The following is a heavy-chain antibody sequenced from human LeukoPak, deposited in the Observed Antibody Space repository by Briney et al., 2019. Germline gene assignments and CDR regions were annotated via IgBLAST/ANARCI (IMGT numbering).Heavy chain of an antibody. CDR3: ARDRYISSCGGDY. D-gene: IGHD6-13*01. CDR2: ISSSSSYI. V-gene: IGHV3-21*01. CDR1: GFTFSSYS. J-gene: IGHJ4*02. Sequence: GGSLRLSCAASGFTFSSYSMNWVRQAPGKGLEWVSSISSSSSYIYYADSVKGRFTISRDNAKNSLYLQMNSLRAEDTAVYYCARDRYISSCGGDYWGQGTLVTVSS.